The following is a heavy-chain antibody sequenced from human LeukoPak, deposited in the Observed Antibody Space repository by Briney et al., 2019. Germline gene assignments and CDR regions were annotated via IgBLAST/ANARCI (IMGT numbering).Heavy chain of an antibody. D-gene: IGHD3-10*01. CDR2: IYHSGST. Sequence: SETLSLTCAVSGGSISSSHWWSWVRQPPGKGLEWIGYIYHSGSTYYNPSLKSRVTISVDRSKNQFSLKLSSVTAEDTAVYYCARVRFTYGSGSYPDYWGQGTLVTVSS. CDR1: GGSISSSHW. V-gene: IGHV4-4*02. J-gene: IGHJ4*02. CDR3: ARVRFTYGSGSYPDY.